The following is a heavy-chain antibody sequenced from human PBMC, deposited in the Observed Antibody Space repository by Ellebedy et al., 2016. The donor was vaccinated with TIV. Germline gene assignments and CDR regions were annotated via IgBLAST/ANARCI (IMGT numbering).Heavy chain of an antibody. Sequence: PSETPSLTCTVSGGSIVSYFWSWIRQPAGKGLEWIGYLPSNGATIYNPSLKSRVTMSLDTSKNQFSLQLSSVTAADTAVYYCARDTEATTGGRDYNYYGMDVWGQGTTVTVSS. D-gene: IGHD4-23*01. CDR1: GGSIVSYF. CDR3: ARDTEATTGGRDYNYYGMDV. V-gene: IGHV4-4*07. J-gene: IGHJ6*02. CDR2: LPSNGAT.